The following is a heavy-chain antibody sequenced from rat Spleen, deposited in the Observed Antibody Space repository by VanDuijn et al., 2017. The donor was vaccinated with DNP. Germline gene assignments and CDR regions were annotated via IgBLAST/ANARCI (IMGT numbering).Heavy chain of an antibody. Sequence: QVQLQQSGAELAKPGSSVKISCKASGYTFTSYYIGWIKQTTGQGLDYIGYINMGSGGTNYNEKFKGKATLTVDKSSSTAFMQLSSLTPDDSAVYYCATHSFTSGITTAFGSWGQGTLVTVSS. CDR2: INMGSGGT. CDR1: GYTFTSYY. D-gene: IGHD1-11*01. CDR3: ATHSFTSGITTAFGS. J-gene: IGHJ3*01. V-gene: IGHV1-43*01.